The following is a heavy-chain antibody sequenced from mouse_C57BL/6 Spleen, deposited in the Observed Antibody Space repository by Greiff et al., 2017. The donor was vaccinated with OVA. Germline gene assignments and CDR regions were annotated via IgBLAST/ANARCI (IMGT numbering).Heavy chain of an antibody. D-gene: IGHD1-1*01. CDR2: IDPSDSYT. V-gene: IGHV1-69*01. CDR3: ARPYGGSYGWYFDV. J-gene: IGHJ1*03. CDR1: GYTFTSYW. Sequence: VQLQQPGAELVMPGASVKLSCKASGYTFTSYWMHWVKQRPGQGLEWIGEIDPSDSYTNYNQKFKGKSTLTVDKSSSTAYMQLSSLTSEDSAVYYCARPYGGSYGWYFDVWGTGTTVTVSS.